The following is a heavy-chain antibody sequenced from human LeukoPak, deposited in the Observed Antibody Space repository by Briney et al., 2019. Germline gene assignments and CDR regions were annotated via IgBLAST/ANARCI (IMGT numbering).Heavy chain of an antibody. CDR2: IYTIGST. V-gene: IGHV4-61*02. D-gene: IGHD4/OR15-4a*01. Sequence: SETLSLTCTVSGGSISSGNYYWSWIRQPAGKGLEWIGRIYTIGSTNYNPSLKSRVTISADTSKNQFSLKLSSVTAADTAVYYYARGRWVPDYWGQGTLVTVSS. J-gene: IGHJ4*02. CDR1: GGSISSGNYY. CDR3: ARGRWVPDY.